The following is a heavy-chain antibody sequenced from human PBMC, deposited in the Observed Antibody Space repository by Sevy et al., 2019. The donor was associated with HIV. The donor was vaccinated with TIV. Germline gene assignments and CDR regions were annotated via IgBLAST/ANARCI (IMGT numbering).Heavy chain of an antibody. CDR3: AKAQDGSGYSAYGMDV. CDR1: RFTFSSYG. V-gene: IGHV3-30*18. CDR2: ISYDGSNK. Sequence: GGSLRLSCAASRFTFSSYGMHWVRQAPGKGLEWVAVISYDGSNKYADSVKGRFTISRDNSKNTLYLQMNSLRPEDTAVYSCAKAQDGSGYSAYGMDVWCQGTTVTVSS. D-gene: IGHD3-22*01. J-gene: IGHJ6*02.